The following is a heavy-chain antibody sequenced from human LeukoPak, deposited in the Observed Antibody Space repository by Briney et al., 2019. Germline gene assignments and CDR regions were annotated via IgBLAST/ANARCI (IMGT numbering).Heavy chain of an antibody. CDR2: ISWDGGST. Sequence: GGSLRLSCAASGFTFDDYTMHWVRQAPGKGLEWVSLISWDGGSTYYADSVKGRFTISRDNSKNSLYLQMNSLRTEDTALYYCAKGGGITIFGVAPPDYWGQGTLVTVSS. D-gene: IGHD3-3*01. CDR1: GFTFDDYT. CDR3: AKGGGITIFGVAPPDY. V-gene: IGHV3-43*01. J-gene: IGHJ4*02.